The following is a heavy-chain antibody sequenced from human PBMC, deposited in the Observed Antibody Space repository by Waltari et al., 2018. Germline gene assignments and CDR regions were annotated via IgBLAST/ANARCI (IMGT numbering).Heavy chain of an antibody. CDR2: IYYSGST. D-gene: IGHD3-22*01. V-gene: IGHV4-59*01. CDR3: ARTYYYDSSGYDAFDI. Sequence: QVQLQESGPGLVKPSETLSLTCTVSGGSISSYYWSWIRQPPGKGLEWSGYIYYSGSTNYIPSLKSRVTISVDTSKNQFSLKLSSVTAADTAVYYCARTYYYDSSGYDAFDIWGQGTMVTVSS. CDR1: GGSISSYY. J-gene: IGHJ3*02.